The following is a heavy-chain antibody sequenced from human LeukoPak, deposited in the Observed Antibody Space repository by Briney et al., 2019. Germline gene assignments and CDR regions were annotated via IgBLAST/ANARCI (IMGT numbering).Heavy chain of an antibody. J-gene: IGHJ5*02. CDR1: GYTFTNYD. D-gene: IGHD6-6*01. CDR2: MNPHSGYN. V-gene: IGHV1-8*01. Sequence: ASVKVSCKASGYTFTNYDINWVRQATGQGLEWMGWMNPHSGYNGYAQKFQGRVTMTRYTSISTAYMELSSLTSDDTAVYFCAREFNSSGSGFDPWGQGTLVTVSS. CDR3: AREFNSSGSGFDP.